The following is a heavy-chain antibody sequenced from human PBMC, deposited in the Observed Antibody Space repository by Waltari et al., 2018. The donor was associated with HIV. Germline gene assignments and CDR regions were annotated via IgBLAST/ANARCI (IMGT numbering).Heavy chain of an antibody. J-gene: IGHJ5*02. V-gene: IGHV4-34*01. CDR2: INHSGST. CDR1: GGSFSGYY. D-gene: IGHD4-17*01. CDR3: ARHGNYGDYVFDP. Sequence: QVQLQQWGAGLLKPSETLSLTCAVYGGSFSGYYWSWLRQPPGKGLEWIGEINHSGSTNYNPSLKRRVTISVDTSKNQFYLKLSSVTAADTAVYYCARHGNYGDYVFDPWGQGTLVTVSS.